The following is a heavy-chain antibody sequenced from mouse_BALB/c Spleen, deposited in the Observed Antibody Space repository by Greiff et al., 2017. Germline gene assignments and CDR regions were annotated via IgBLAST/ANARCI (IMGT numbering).Heavy chain of an antibody. Sequence: EVKVVESGGGLVQPGGSLKLSCATSGFTFTDYYMSWVRQPPGKALEWLGFIRNKANGYTTEYSASVKGRFTISRDNSQSILYLQMNTLRAEDSATYYCARDLWYFDVWGAGTTVTVSS. CDR3: ARDLWYFDV. V-gene: IGHV7-3*02. CDR1: GFTFTDYY. CDR2: IRNKANGYTT. J-gene: IGHJ1*01.